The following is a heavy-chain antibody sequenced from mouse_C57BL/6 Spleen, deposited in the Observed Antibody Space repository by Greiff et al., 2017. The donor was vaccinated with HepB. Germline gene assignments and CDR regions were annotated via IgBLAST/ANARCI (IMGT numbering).Heavy chain of an antibody. V-gene: IGHV1-39*01. CDR2: INPNYGTT. D-gene: IGHD1-1*01. CDR1: GYSFTDYN. J-gene: IGHJ4*01. Sequence: EVQLQQSGPELVKPGASVKISCKASGYSFTDYNMNWVKQSNGKSLEWIGVINPNYGTTSYNQKFKGKATLTVDQSSSTAYMPLNSLTSEDSAVYYCARLAGGSSFYYAMDYWGQGTSVTVSS. CDR3: ARLAGGSSFYYAMDY.